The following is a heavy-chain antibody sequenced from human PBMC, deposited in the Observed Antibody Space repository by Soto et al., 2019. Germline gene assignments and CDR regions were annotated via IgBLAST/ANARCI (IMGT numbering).Heavy chain of an antibody. Sequence: QVQLVESGGGVVQPGRSLRLSCAASGFTFNNYGMHWVRQAPGKGLALVAGIWYDGGDKFYADSVKGRFTISRDDSKNTLYLQMNSLRAEDRAVYYCAKDRGSPTTGYYYCYGMDVWGQGTTVTVSS. V-gene: IGHV3-33*03. CDR3: AKDRGSPTTGYYYCYGMDV. CDR1: GFTFNNYG. D-gene: IGHD1-1*01. CDR2: IWYDGGDK. J-gene: IGHJ6*02.